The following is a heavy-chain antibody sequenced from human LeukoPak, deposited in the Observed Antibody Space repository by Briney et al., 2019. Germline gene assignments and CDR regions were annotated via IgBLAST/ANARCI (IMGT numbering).Heavy chain of an antibody. D-gene: IGHD6-13*01. J-gene: IGHJ4*02. V-gene: IGHV3-64*02. CDR2: ISRSGNTT. CDR3: ATPGSS. CDR1: GFSFRSYA. Sequence: PGGSLRLSCTASGFSFRSYAMHWVRQAPGKGLEYVSAISRSGNTTYYADSVKGRFIVPRDNSKKTLFLQMSDLRPEDTAVYYCATPGSSWGQGSLVIVSS.